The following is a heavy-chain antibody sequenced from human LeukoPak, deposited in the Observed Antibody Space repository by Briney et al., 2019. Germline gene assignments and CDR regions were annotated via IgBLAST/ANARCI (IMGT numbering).Heavy chain of an antibody. Sequence: ASAKVSCKASGYTFTSYYMHWVRQAPGQGLEWMGIINPSGGSTSYAQKFQGRVTMTRDTSTSTVYMELSSLRSEDTAVYYCARAYSSGRIIDYWGQGTLVTVSS. CDR3: ARAYSSGRIIDY. CDR1: GYTFTSYY. J-gene: IGHJ4*02. V-gene: IGHV1-46*01. D-gene: IGHD6-19*01. CDR2: INPSGGST.